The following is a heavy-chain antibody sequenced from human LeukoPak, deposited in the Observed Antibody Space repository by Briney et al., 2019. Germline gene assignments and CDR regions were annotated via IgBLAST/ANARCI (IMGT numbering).Heavy chain of an antibody. CDR3: SRRGHIVVAGQQSQDHFGY. CDR1: GFTFSDSG. J-gene: IGHJ4*02. D-gene: IGHD6-19*01. V-gene: IGHV3-73*01. CDR2: IGGKSRNYAT. Sequence: GSLRLSCAASGFTFSDSGMHWVRQASGKELEWVGRIGGKSRNYATEYAASLKGKFTISRDDSKNTVYLQMNNLESEDTAVYFCSRRGHIVVAGQQSQDHFGYWGQGTRVTVSS.